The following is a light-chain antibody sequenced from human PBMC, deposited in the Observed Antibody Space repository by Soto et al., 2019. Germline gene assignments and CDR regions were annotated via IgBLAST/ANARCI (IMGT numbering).Light chain of an antibody. J-gene: IGKJ1*01. Sequence: EIVLTQSPGTLSLSPGERATLSCRASQSVSNNYLAWYQQKPGQAPWLLIYGASNRATGIRDRFSGSGSGTDFALTISRLEPEDLAVYFFQEYGSARTFGQGTKVEIK. V-gene: IGKV3-20*01. CDR3: QEYGSART. CDR2: GAS. CDR1: QSVSNNY.